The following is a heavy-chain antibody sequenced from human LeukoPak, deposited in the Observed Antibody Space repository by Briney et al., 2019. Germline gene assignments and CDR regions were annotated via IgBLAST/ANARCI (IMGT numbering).Heavy chain of an antibody. D-gene: IGHD3-9*01. CDR2: ITGSGSTT. J-gene: IGHJ4*02. CDR1: GFTFSSYS. V-gene: IGHV3-48*01. Sequence: PGGSLRLSCAASGFTFSSYSMNWVRQAPGKGLEWVSGITGSGSTTYYADSVKGRFTISRDNSKNSLYLQMNSLRAEDTAVYYCARDRLRYFDWSTTYDYWGQGTLVTVSS. CDR3: ARDRLRYFDWSTTYDY.